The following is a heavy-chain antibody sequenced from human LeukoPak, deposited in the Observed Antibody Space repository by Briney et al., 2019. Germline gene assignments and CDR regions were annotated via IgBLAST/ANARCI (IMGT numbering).Heavy chain of an antibody. CDR3: AKSPVSSCRGSFCYPFDY. D-gene: IGHD2-15*01. CDR1: GFTFSSYS. CDR2: IRSSSSTI. Sequence: GGSLRLSCAASGFTFSSYSMNWVRQAPGKGLEWVSYIRSSSSTICYADSVKGRFTISRDNSRNTLYLQMNTLRAEDTAVYFCAKSPVSSCRGSFCYPFDYWGQGNLVTVSS. V-gene: IGHV3-48*01. J-gene: IGHJ4*02.